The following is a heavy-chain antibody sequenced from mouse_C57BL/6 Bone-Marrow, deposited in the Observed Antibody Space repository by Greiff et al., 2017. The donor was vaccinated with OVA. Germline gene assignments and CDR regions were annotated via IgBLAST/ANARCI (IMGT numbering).Heavy chain of an antibody. CDR3: ARLGLYDPPYYYAIDY. CDR1: GYSFTGYY. V-gene: IGHV1-42*01. Sequence: VQLKQSGPELVKPGASVKISCKASGYSFTGYYMNWVKQSPEKSLEWIGEINPSTGGTTYNQKFKAKATLTVDKSSSTAYMQLKSLTSEDSAVYYCARLGLYDPPYYYAIDYWGQGTSVTVSS. CDR2: INPSTGGT. J-gene: IGHJ4*01. D-gene: IGHD2-3*01.